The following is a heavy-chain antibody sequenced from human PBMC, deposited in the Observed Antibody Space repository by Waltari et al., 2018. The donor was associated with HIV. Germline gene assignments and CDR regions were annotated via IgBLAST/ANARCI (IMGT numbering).Heavy chain of an antibody. D-gene: IGHD1-26*01. CDR2: ISANGYKT. CDR1: GFPFSIYS. J-gene: IGHJ4*02. Sequence: DVQLLESGGGFVQPGGSLRLSCAVSGFPFSIYSMYWVRQAPGKGPEWVSAISANGYKTFYTDSVRGRFTVSRDNPKSTLYLQMNNLRTEDTAAYFCVKEGGVGSIKEDYWGQGTLVTVSS. V-gene: IGHV3-23*01. CDR3: VKEGGVGSIKEDY.